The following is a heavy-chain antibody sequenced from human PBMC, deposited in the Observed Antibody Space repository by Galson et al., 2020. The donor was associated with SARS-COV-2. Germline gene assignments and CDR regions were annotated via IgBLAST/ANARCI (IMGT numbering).Heavy chain of an antibody. CDR1: GGSLSSGDYY. CDR3: ARGNRGFDY. CDR2: VYHSGNT. D-gene: IGHD3-10*01. V-gene: IGHV4-30-4*01. Sequence: SQTLSLTCTVSGGSLSSGDYYWSWIRQPPGKGLEWIGHVYHSGNTSYNPSLESRLTLSVDTSKNLFSLKLRSVTAADTAVYYCARGNRGFDYWGQGVPVTVSS. J-gene: IGHJ4*02.